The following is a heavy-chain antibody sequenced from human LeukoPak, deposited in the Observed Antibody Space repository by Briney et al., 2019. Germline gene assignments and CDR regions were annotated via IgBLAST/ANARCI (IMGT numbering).Heavy chain of an antibody. CDR1: GGSISSYY. CDR3: ARVHWAGGPLDY. CDR2: IYYSGST. J-gene: IGHJ4*02. D-gene: IGHD7-27*01. V-gene: IGHV4-59*01. Sequence: PSETLSLTCTVSGGSISSYYWSWIRQPPGKGLEWIGYIYYSGSTIYNPSLKSRVTISVDTSKNQFSLKLTSVTAADTAVYYCARVHWAGGPLDYWGQGTLVTVSS.